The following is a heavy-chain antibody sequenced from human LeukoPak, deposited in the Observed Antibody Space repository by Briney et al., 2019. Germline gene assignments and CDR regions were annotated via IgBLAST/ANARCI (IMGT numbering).Heavy chain of an antibody. J-gene: IGHJ4*02. D-gene: IGHD2-21*01. CDR1: GGSISSNGYY. V-gene: IGHV4-39*06. Sequence: SETLSLTCTVSGGSISSNGYYWGWIRQPPGKGLEWIGSMYQTGSSYNSPSLKSRVTISLDTSKNQIPLKLTFVTAADTAFYFCARENVVAQGTFDYWGQGALVTVSS. CDR3: ARENVVAQGTFDY. CDR2: MYQTGSS.